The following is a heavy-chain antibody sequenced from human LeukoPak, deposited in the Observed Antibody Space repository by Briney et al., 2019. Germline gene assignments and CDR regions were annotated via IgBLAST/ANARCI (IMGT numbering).Heavy chain of an antibody. CDR2: INTDGRIT. V-gene: IGHV3-64*02. CDR3: TRDGGSFCDFDY. J-gene: IGHJ4*02. Sequence: GGSLGLSCVASGFSFRNYAIHWVRQAPGKGLGYVSVINTDGRITYYADSVKGRSTISRDNSKNTVYLQMGSLRGEDMAVYYCTRDGGSFCDFDYWGQGVLVTVSS. CDR1: GFSFRNYA. D-gene: IGHD1-26*01.